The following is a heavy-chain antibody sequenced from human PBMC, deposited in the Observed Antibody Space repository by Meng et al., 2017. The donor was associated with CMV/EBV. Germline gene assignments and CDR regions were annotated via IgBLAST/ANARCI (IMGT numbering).Heavy chain of an antibody. CDR3: ARDGPGGGNYCLF. CDR1: GGTFSSYA. D-gene: IGHD1-26*01. CDR2: IIPIFGTA. V-gene: IGHV1-69*05. J-gene: IGHJ4*02. Sequence: SVKVSCKASGGTFSSYAISWVRQAPGQGLEWMGGIIPIFGTANYAQKFQGRVTITTDESTSTAYMELSSLRSEDTAVYYCARDGPGGGNYCLFWGQGTLVTVSS.